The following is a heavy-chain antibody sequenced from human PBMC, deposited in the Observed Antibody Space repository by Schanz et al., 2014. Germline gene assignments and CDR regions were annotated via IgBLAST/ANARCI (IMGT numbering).Heavy chain of an antibody. D-gene: IGHD3-10*01. CDR2: ISSDGFNK. CDR3: ARGDMVRGVFDY. CDR1: RFTFSTYA. V-gene: IGHV3-30*04. J-gene: IGHJ4*03. Sequence: QVQLVESGGGVVQPGGSLRLSCAASRFTFSTYAMHWVRQAPGKGLGWLAVISSDGFNKFYADSVKGRFTISRDNSKNTLYLQMNSLRTEDTAVYYCARGDMVRGVFDYWGQGTTVTVSS.